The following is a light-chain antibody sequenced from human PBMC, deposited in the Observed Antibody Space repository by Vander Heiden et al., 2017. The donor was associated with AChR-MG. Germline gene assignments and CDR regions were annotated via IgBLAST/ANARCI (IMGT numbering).Light chain of an antibody. CDR2: AAS. J-gene: IGKJ2*01. CDR1: QSISSY. Sequence: DIQMTQSPSSLSASVGDRVTITCRASQSISSYLNWYQQKPGKAPKLLIYAASSLQSGVPSRFSGSGSGTDFTLTISSLQPEDFATYDCQQGYSTLGYTFGQGTKLEIK. V-gene: IGKV1-39*01. CDR3: QQGYSTLGYT.